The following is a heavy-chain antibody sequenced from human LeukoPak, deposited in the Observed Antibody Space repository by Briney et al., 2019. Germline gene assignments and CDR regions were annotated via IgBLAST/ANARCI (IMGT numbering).Heavy chain of an antibody. CDR3: EGHSSGWTDY. Sequence: GGSLRLSCAASGFTFSSYAMSWVRQAPGKGLEWVSSISSSGGTTYYADSVKGRFTISTDNSKNTLYLQMNSLTAEDTAVYFCEGHSSGWTDYWGQGTLVTVSS. D-gene: IGHD6-19*01. J-gene: IGHJ4*02. CDR1: GFTFSSYA. V-gene: IGHV3-23*01. CDR2: ISSSGGTT.